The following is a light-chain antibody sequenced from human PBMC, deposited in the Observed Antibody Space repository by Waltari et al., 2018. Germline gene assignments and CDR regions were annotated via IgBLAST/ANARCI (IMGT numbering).Light chain of an antibody. J-gene: IGKJ1*01. CDR1: QSVGRY. CDR3: QMYVRLPVT. V-gene: IGKV3-20*01. Sequence: EIVLTQSPGTLSLSPGERATLPCRASQSVGRYLAWYRQQHGQATRLLIYDASTRATGSPDRFSGGGSGTDFSLTISRLEPEDFAVYYCQMYVRLPVTFGQGTKVEI. CDR2: DAS.